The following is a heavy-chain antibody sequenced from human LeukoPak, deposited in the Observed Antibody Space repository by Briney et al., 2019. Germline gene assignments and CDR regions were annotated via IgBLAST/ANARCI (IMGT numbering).Heavy chain of an antibody. V-gene: IGHV1-69*05. CDR2: IIPIFGTA. CDR3: ARSGYYDSSEHAFDI. D-gene: IGHD3-22*01. CDR1: GGTLSSYA. Sequence: ASVKVSCKASGGTLSSYAISWVRQAPGQGLEWMGGIIPIFGTANYAQKSQGRVTITTDESTSTAYMELSSLRSEDTAVYYCARSGYYDSSEHAFDIWGQGTMVTVSS. J-gene: IGHJ3*02.